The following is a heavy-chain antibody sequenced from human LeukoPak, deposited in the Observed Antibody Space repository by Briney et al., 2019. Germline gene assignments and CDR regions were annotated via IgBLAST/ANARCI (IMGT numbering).Heavy chain of an antibody. D-gene: IGHD3-10*01. CDR3: ARGPFHPFPGYYGSGSH. CDR1: GYTFTSYG. V-gene: IGHV1-18*01. CDR2: ISAYNGNT. J-gene: IGHJ4*02. Sequence: ASVKVSCKASGYTFTSYGISWVRQAPGQGLEWMGWISAYNGNTNYAQKFQGRVTMTRNTSISTAYMELSSLRSEDTAVYYCARGPFHPFPGYYGSGSHWGQGTLVTVSS.